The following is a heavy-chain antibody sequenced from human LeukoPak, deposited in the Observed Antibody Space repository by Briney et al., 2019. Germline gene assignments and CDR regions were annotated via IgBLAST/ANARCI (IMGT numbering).Heavy chain of an antibody. J-gene: IGHJ4*02. CDR2: IYPGDSDT. V-gene: IGHV5-51*01. D-gene: IGHD3-22*01. CDR3: ATLSSGYYYGLDY. Sequence: GESLKISCRGSGYSFTSYWIGWVRQTPGKGLEWMGIIYPGDSDTRYSPSFQGQVTISADKSISTAYLQWSSLKASDTAMYYCATLSSGYYYGLDYWGQGTLVTVSS. CDR1: GYSFTSYW.